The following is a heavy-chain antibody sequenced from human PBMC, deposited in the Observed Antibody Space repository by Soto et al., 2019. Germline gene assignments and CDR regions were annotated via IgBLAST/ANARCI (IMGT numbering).Heavy chain of an antibody. V-gene: IGHV3-30*03. CDR1: GFTFSSYG. D-gene: IGHD1-1*01. J-gene: IGHJ4*02. CDR2: ISYDGSNK. Sequence: GGSLRLSCAASGFTFSSYGMHWVRQAPGKGLEWVAVISYDGSNKYYADSVKGRFTISRDNSKNTLYLQMNSLRAEDTAVYYCAVTTQPGTTFRFAFDYWGQGTLVTVSS. CDR3: AVTTQPGTTFRFAFDY.